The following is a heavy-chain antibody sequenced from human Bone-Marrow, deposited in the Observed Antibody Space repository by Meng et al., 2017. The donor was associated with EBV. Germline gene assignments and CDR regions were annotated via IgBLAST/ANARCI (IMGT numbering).Heavy chain of an antibody. D-gene: IGHD3-10*01. J-gene: IGHJ4*02. V-gene: IGHV1-8*01. CDR3: AREGENY. CDR1: VYTFTSYD. Sequence: QAPMRQTGAEWKKPGASVQVLSKSSVYTFTSYDINWVRQATGQGLEWMGWMNPNSGNTGYAQKFQGRVTMTRNTSISTAYMELSSLRSEDTAVYYCAREGENYWGQGTLVTVSS. CDR2: MNPNSGNT.